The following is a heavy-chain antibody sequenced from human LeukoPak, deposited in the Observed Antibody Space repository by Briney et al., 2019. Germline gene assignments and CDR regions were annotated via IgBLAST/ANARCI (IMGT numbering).Heavy chain of an antibody. J-gene: IGHJ3*02. D-gene: IGHD3-22*01. CDR2: VSYDGTNK. Sequence: GGSLRLSCAASGFTFSHYAMHWVRQAPGKGLDWVAVVSYDGTNKYYVDSVKGRFTISRDNSKNTLYLQMNSLRAEDTAVYYCAKGGYYASSGSYAFDIWGQGTVVTVSS. CDR1: GFTFSHYA. CDR3: AKGGYYASSGSYAFDI. V-gene: IGHV3-30*18.